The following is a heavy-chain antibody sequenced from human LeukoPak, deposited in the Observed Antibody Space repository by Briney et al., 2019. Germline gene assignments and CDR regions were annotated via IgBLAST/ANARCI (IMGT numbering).Heavy chain of an antibody. V-gene: IGHV3-7*01. J-gene: IGHJ4*02. D-gene: IGHD3-22*01. Sequence: TGGSLRLSCAASGFTVSSNYMSWVRQAPGKGLEWVANIKQDGSEKKYVDSVKGRFTISRDNAKKSLYLQMNSLRAEDTAVYYCARGKYDSSGYPLLGFDYWGQGTLVTVSS. CDR2: IKQDGSEK. CDR1: GFTVSSNY. CDR3: ARGKYDSSGYPLLGFDY.